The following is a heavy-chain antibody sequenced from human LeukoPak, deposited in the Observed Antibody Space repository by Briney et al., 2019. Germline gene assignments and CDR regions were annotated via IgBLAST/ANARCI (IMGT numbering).Heavy chain of an antibody. CDR1: GGSISSSSYY. Sequence: KSSETLSLTCTVSGGSISSSSYYWGWIRQPPGKGPEWIGSIYYSGSTYYNPSLKSRVTISVDTSKNQFSLKLSSVTAADTAVYYCARIVVVTATDYFDYWGQGTLVTVSS. D-gene: IGHD2-15*01. V-gene: IGHV4-39*01. CDR2: IYYSGST. J-gene: IGHJ4*02. CDR3: ARIVVVTATDYFDY.